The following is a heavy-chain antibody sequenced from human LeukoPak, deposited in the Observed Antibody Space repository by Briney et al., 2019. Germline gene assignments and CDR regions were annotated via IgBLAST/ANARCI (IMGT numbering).Heavy chain of an antibody. CDR2: ISAYNGNT. CDR3: ARDNGYYDFWSGSWYFDL. Sequence: ASVKVSCKASGCTFTSYGISWVRQAPGQGLEWMGWISAYNGNTNYAQKLQGRVTMTTDTSTSTAYMELRSLRSDDTAVYYCARDNGYYDFWSGSWYFDLWGRGTLVTVSS. V-gene: IGHV1-18*01. D-gene: IGHD3-3*01. CDR1: GCTFTSYG. J-gene: IGHJ2*01.